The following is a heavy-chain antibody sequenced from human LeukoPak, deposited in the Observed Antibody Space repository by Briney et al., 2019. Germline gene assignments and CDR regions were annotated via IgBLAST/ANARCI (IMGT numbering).Heavy chain of an antibody. Sequence: GASVKVSCKASGGTFSSYAISWVRQAPGQGLEWMGRIIPILGIANYAQKFQGRVTITADKSTSTAYMELSSLRSEDTAVYYCATYMVRGVLWSWFDPWGQGTLVTVSS. CDR1: GGTFSSYA. CDR3: ATYMVRGVLWSWFDP. CDR2: IIPILGIA. J-gene: IGHJ5*02. V-gene: IGHV1-69*04. D-gene: IGHD3-10*01.